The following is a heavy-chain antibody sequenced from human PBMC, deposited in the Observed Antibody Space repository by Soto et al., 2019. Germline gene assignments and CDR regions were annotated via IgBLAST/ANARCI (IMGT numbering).Heavy chain of an antibody. CDR1: GGTFSSYA. D-gene: IGHD3-22*01. Sequence: QVQLVQSGAEVKKPGSSVKVSCKASGGTFSSYAISWVRQAPGQGLEWMGGIIPIFGTANYAQKFQGRVTINEDESTSTAYMELSSLRSEDTAVYYCARGNFLKYYYDSSGYWKLDYWGQGTLVTVSS. CDR3: ARGNFLKYYYDSSGYWKLDY. V-gene: IGHV1-69*01. J-gene: IGHJ4*02. CDR2: IIPIFGTA.